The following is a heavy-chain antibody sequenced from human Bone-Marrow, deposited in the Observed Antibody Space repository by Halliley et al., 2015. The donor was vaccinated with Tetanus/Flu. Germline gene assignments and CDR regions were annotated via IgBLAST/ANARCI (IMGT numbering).Heavy chain of an antibody. D-gene: IGHD6-6*01. Sequence: WVSTISGSGGRTYYADSVKGRFTFSRDNSGNTVSLQMNSLRAEDTAIYFCAKEASNMADRPFDYWGQGTLVTVSS. CDR2: ISGSGGRT. J-gene: IGHJ4*02. V-gene: IGHV3-23*01. CDR3: AKEASNMADRPFDY.